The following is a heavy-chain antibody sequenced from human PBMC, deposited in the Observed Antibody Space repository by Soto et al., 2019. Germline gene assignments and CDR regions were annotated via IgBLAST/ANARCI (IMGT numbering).Heavy chain of an antibody. CDR1: GGSISSGGYY. D-gene: IGHD6-6*01. V-gene: IGHV4-31*03. J-gene: IGHJ5*02. CDR2: IYYSGST. Sequence: SETLSLTCTVSGGSISSGGYYRSWIRQHPGKGLEWIGYIYYSGSTYYNPSLKSRVTISVDTSKNQFSLKLSSVTAADTAVYYGARVRSSAYNWFDPWGQGTLVTVSS. CDR3: ARVRSSAYNWFDP.